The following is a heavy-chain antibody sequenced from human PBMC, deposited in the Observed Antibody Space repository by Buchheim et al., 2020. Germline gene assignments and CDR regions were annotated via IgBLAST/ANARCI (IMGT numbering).Heavy chain of an antibody. CDR1: GFTFSSYG. J-gene: IGHJ6*02. CDR2: IWYDGSNK. D-gene: IGHD2-21*01. Sequence: QVQLVESGGGVVQPGRSLRLSCAASGFTFSSYGMHWVRQAPGKGLEWVAVIWYDGSNKYYADSVKGRFTISRDNAKNTLYLQMNSLRGEDTAVYYCAGAPDCGGNSCNSFPYYGLDVWGQGTT. CDR3: AGAPDCGGNSCNSFPYYGLDV. V-gene: IGHV3-33*03.